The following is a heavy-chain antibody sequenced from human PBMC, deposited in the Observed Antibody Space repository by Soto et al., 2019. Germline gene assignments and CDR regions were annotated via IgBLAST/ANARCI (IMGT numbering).Heavy chain of an antibody. D-gene: IGHD2-15*01. J-gene: IGHJ4*02. Sequence: QVQLVQSGAEVKKPGSSVKVSCKASGGTFSSYTISWVRQAPGQGLEWMGRIIPILGIANYAQKFQGRVTITADKSTRTAYMELSSLRSEDTAVYYCARVRDFGRRYCSGGSCYSDYWGQGTLVTVSS. V-gene: IGHV1-69*02. CDR3: ARVRDFGRRYCSGGSCYSDY. CDR1: GGTFSSYT. CDR2: IIPILGIA.